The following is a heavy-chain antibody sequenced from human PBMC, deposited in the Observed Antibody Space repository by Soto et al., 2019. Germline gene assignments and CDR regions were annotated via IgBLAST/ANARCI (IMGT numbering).Heavy chain of an antibody. J-gene: IGHJ6*02. CDR2: MYHSGST. Sequence: SETLSLTCAVSGGSISSGGYSWSWIRQPPGKGLEWIGYMYHSGSTYYNPSLKSRVTISIDRSKNQFTLKLSSVTAADTAVYYCATGGGRFNYGMDVWGQGTTVTVSS. CDR1: GGSISSGGYS. CDR3: ATGGGRFNYGMDV. D-gene: IGHD3-10*01. V-gene: IGHV4-30-2*01.